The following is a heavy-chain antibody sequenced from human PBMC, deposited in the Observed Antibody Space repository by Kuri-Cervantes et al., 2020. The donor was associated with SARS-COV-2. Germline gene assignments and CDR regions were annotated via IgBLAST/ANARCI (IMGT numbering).Heavy chain of an antibody. CDR1: GFTFSSYW. CDR3: ARARSGPIDY. Sequence: GESLKISCAASGFTFSSYWMHWVRQALGKGLVWVSRINSDGSSTSYADSVKGRFTISRDNAKNTLYLQMNSLRAEDTAVYYCARARSGPIDYWGQGTLVTVSS. V-gene: IGHV3-74*01. CDR2: INSDGSST. J-gene: IGHJ4*02.